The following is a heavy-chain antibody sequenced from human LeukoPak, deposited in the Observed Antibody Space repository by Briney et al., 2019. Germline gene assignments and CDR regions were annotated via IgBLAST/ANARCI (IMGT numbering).Heavy chain of an antibody. CDR1: GGSITGYY. CDR2: IYSSGSI. V-gene: IGHV4-4*07. Sequence: SETLSLTCTVSGGSITGYYWNWVRQPAGKGLEWIGRIYSSGSINYNPSLKSRATMSVDTSKNRFSLRLNSVTAADTAVYYCARGDNWTGYFGYWGQGTLVTVSS. CDR3: ARGDNWTGYFGY. D-gene: IGHD3/OR15-3a*01. J-gene: IGHJ4*02.